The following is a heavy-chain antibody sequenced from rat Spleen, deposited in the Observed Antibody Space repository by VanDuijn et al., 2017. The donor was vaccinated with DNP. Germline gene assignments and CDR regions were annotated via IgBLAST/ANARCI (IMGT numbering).Heavy chain of an antibody. CDR1: GLSLTSNS. V-gene: IGHV2-47*01. Sequence: QVQLKESGPGLVQPSQTLSLTCTVSGLSLTSNSVSWIRQPPGKGLEWMGLIWGNGNTNYNSAVKSRLSISRDTSKSQVFLGMNSLQTEDTATYYCATPPIIRATGYVMDAWGQGASVTVSS. J-gene: IGHJ4*01. CDR2: IWGNGNT. CDR3: ATPPIIRATGYVMDA. D-gene: IGHD4-3*01.